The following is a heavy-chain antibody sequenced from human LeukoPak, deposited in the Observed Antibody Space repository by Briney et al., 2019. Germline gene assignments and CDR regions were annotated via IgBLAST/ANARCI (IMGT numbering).Heavy chain of an antibody. CDR3: ARRSPYSSSWYHY. CDR1: GGSFSRYS. D-gene: IGHD6-13*01. J-gene: IGHJ4*02. V-gene: IGHV4-34*01. CDR2: INHSGST. Sequence: SETLSLTCAVYGGSFSRYSWNWIRQPPGKGLEWIGEINHSGSTNYNPSLKSRVTISVDTSKNQFSLKLSSVTAADTAVYYCARRSPYSSSWYHYWGQGTLVTVSS.